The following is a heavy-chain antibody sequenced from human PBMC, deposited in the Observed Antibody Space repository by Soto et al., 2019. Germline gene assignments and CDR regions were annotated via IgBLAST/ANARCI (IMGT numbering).Heavy chain of an antibody. CDR3: ARGDGDHNDGNGYLGRH. Sequence: EVQLVESGGGLVQPGESLTLSCAASGFTFSSYWMHWVRQAPGKGLVWVSRIKSDGSGTYYADSVKGRLTISRDNARKTLDLQMNSLRVEDTAVYFCARGDGDHNDGNGYLGRHWGQGTLVTVSS. V-gene: IGHV3-74*01. CDR1: GFTFSSYW. J-gene: IGHJ4*02. D-gene: IGHD5-18*01. CDR2: IKSDGSGT.